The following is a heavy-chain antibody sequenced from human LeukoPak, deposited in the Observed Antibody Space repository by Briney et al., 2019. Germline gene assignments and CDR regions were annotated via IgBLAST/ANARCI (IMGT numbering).Heavy chain of an antibody. CDR3: AHLGGVVTATTDFGY. CDR1: GFTFSSYA. V-gene: IGHV3-23*01. CDR2: ISGSGSST. Sequence: GGSLRLSCAASGFTFSSYAMSEVRQAPGKGLEWVSAISGSGSSTYYADSVKGRFTISRDNSKNTLYLQMNSLKTEDTAVYYCAHLGGVVTATTDFGYWGQGTLVTVSS. J-gene: IGHJ4*02. D-gene: IGHD2-2*01.